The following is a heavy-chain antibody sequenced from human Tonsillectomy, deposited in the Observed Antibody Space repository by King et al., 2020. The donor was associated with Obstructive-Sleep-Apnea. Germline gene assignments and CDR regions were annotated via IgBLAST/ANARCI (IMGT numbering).Heavy chain of an antibody. CDR2: ISYDGSNN. V-gene: IGHV3-30*14. D-gene: IGHD3-10*01. CDR1: GFTFRLYA. CDR3: AREQSHYASGWGQYYGMDV. Sequence: LVESGGGVVQPGRSLRLSCAASGFTFRLYAIHWVRQAPGKGLEWVAVISYDGSNNYYADSVKGRFTISRDNSENTVYLQMNSLRPDDTAVYYCAREQSHYASGWGQYYGMDVWGQGTTVTVSS. J-gene: IGHJ6*02.